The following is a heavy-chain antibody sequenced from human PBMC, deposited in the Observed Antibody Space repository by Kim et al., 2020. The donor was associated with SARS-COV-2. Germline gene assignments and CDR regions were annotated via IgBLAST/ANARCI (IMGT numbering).Heavy chain of an antibody. Sequence: ASVKVSCKASGYTFTSYGISWVRQAPGQGLEWMGWISAYNGNTNYAQKLQGRVTMTTDTSTSTAYMELRSLRSDDTAVYYCARVGSPLRGLEWLLSHLYYYYGMDVWGQGTTVTVSS. CDR2: ISAYNGNT. CDR1: GYTFTSYG. D-gene: IGHD3-3*01. V-gene: IGHV1-18*04. J-gene: IGHJ6*02. CDR3: ARVGSPLRGLEWLLSHLYYYYGMDV.